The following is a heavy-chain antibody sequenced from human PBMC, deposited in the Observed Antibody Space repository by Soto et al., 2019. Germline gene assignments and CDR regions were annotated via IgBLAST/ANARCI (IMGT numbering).Heavy chain of an antibody. V-gene: IGHV1-3*01. J-gene: IGHJ4*02. Sequence: QVQLVQSGAEVKKPGASVKVSCKASGYTFTSYAMHWVRQAPGQRLEWMGWINAGNGNTKYSQKFQGRVTITRDTSESTAYMELSSLRAEDTAVYYCARAPGYRYGWSHLGQGTLVTVSS. CDR3: ARAPGYRYGWSH. CDR1: GYTFTSYA. D-gene: IGHD5-18*01. CDR2: INAGNGNT.